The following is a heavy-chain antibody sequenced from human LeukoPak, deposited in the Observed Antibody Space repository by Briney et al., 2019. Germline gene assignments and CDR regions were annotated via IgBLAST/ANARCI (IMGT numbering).Heavy chain of an antibody. CDR2: IYFTGTT. CDR1: GGSINNHY. D-gene: IGHD3-10*01. Sequence: SETLSLACTVSGGSINNHYWSWIRQPPGMGLEWVGYIYFTGTTNYNPSLKSRVTISLDKSKNQFSLKLSSVTATDTAIYYCARGGGSPRNWGQGTLVTVSS. V-gene: IGHV4-59*11. CDR3: ARGGGSPRN. J-gene: IGHJ4*02.